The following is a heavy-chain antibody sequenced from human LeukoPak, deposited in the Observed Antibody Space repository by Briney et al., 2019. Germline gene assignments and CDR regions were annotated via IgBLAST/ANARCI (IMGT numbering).Heavy chain of an antibody. D-gene: IGHD2-21*02. V-gene: IGHV4-4*02. J-gene: IGHJ4*02. CDR1: GGSISSSNW. Sequence: PSETLSLTCAVSGGSISSSNWWSWDRQPPGKGLEWIGEIYHSGSTNYNPSLKSRVTISVDKSKNQFSLKLSSVTAADTAVYYCARGTVNCGGDCYLFDYWGQGTLVTVSS. CDR3: ARGTVNCGGDCYLFDY. CDR2: IYHSGST.